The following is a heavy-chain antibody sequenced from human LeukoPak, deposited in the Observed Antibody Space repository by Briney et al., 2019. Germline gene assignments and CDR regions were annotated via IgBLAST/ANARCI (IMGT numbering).Heavy chain of an antibody. CDR3: ARDHRYYYDSSGYYYLY. D-gene: IGHD3-22*01. CDR1: GGTFSSYA. Sequence: GASVKVSCKASGGTFSSYAISWVRQAPGQGLEWMGRIIPILGTANYAQKFQGRVTITTDESTSTAYMELSSLRSEDTAVYYCARDHRYYYDSSGYYYLYWGQGTLVTVSS. J-gene: IGHJ4*02. CDR2: IIPILGTA. V-gene: IGHV1-69*05.